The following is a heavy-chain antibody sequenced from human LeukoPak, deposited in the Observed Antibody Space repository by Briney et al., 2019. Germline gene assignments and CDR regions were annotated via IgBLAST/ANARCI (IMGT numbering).Heavy chain of an antibody. Sequence: SETLSLTCTVSGGSISSSSYYWGWIRQPPGKGLEWIGSIYYSGSTYYNPSLKSRVTISVDTSKNQFSLKLSSVTAADTAVYYCARDRVVGATPRYYYYGMDVWGQGTTVTVSS. V-gene: IGHV4-39*02. CDR1: GGSISSSSYY. CDR3: ARDRVVGATPRYYYYGMDV. D-gene: IGHD1-26*01. J-gene: IGHJ6*02. CDR2: IYYSGST.